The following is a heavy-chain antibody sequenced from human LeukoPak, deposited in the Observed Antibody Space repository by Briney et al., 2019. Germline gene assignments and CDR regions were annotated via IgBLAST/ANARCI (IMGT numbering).Heavy chain of an antibody. CDR3: ARQPGYYDSSRFDY. D-gene: IGHD3-22*01. J-gene: IGHJ4*02. V-gene: IGHV4-39*01. Sequence: SETLSLTCTVSGGSISSSSYYWGWIRQPPGKGLEWIGNIYYSGSTYYNPSLKSRVTISVDTSKNQFSLKLSSVTAADTAVYYCARQPGYYDSSRFDYWGQGTLVTVSS. CDR1: GGSISSSSYY. CDR2: IYYSGST.